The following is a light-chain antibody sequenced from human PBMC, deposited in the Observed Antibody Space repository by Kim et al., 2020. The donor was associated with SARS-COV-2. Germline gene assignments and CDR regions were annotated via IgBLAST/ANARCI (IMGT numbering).Light chain of an antibody. Sequence: VPPGESAPPSCRASQTVRTNFLAWYQQKPGPAPRLPIYDASTRATGLPARFSGSGSGTEFTLTISSLQSEDFAIYYCQRYDNWPLTFGGGTKLEI. V-gene: IGKV3-15*01. CDR2: DAS. CDR1: QTVRTN. CDR3: QRYDNWPLT. J-gene: IGKJ4*01.